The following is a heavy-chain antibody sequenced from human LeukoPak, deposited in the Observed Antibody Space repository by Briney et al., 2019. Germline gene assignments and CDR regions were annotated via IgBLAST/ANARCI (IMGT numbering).Heavy chain of an antibody. CDR3: ARDLSKGYCSSTSCPLGY. V-gene: IGHV3-48*01. Sequence: GGSLRLSCAASGFTFSSYSMNWVRQAPGKGLEWVSYISSSSSTIYYADSVKGRFTISRDNAKNSLYLQMNSLRAEDTAVYYCARDLSKGYCSSTSCPLGYWGQGTLVTVSS. J-gene: IGHJ4*02. D-gene: IGHD2-2*01. CDR2: ISSSSSTI. CDR1: GFTFSSYS.